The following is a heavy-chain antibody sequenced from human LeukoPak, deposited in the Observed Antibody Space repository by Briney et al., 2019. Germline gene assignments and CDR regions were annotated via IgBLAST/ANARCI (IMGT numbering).Heavy chain of an antibody. Sequence: PGGSLRLSCGASGLTVSSYGMSWVRQAPGKGLEWVSTIIGSSVNTYYADSVKGRCTISRADSKNRVYLQMNSLGAEATAVYSCAKYTSGTSYRGLDPWGQGTLVTVSS. CDR2: IIGSSVNT. CDR3: AKYTSGTSYRGLDP. J-gene: IGHJ5*02. CDR1: GLTVSSYG. V-gene: IGHV3-23*01. D-gene: IGHD3-10*01.